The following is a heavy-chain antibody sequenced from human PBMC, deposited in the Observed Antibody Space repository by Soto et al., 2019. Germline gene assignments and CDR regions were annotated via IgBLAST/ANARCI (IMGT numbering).Heavy chain of an antibody. Sequence: VQLVESGGRLVQPGRSLRLSCVGTGLNFDDFAMHWVRQAPGKGLEWVAVISYDGSNKYYADSVKGRFTISRDNSKNTLYLQMNSLRAEDTAVYYCAKDVVVGATTGLGDYYYYYGMDVWGQGTTVTVSS. CDR2: ISYDGSNK. CDR1: GLNFDDFA. J-gene: IGHJ6*02. D-gene: IGHD1-26*01. CDR3: AKDVVVGATTGLGDYYYYYGMDV. V-gene: IGHV3-30*18.